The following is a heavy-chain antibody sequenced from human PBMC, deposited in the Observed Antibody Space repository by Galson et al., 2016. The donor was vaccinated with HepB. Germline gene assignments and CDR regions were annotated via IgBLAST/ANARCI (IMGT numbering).Heavy chain of an antibody. J-gene: IGHJ6*02. Sequence: SETLSLTCAASGGSVSTTTWWTWVRQPPGKGLEWIGEIYHTGNTNYNPSLKSRVTISLDKSKKQFSLKLRSVAAADTAVYYWARVLAAAFYGMDVWGQGTTVTVSS. CDR3: ARVLAAAFYGMDV. D-gene: IGHD6-13*01. V-gene: IGHV4-4*02. CDR1: GGSVSTTTW. CDR2: IYHTGNT.